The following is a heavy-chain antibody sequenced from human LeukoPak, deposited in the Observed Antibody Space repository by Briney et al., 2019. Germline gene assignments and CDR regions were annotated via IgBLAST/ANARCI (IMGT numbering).Heavy chain of an antibody. CDR1: GGTFSSYA. J-gene: IGHJ6*02. D-gene: IGHD1-26*01. CDR2: IIPIFGIA. V-gene: IGHV1-69*04. Sequence: ASVKVSCKASGGTFSSYAISWVRQAPGQGLEWMGRIIPIFGIANYAQKFQGRVTITADKSTSTAYMELSSLRSEDTAVYYCARNVGYYYGMDVWGQGTMVTVSS. CDR3: ARNVGYYYGMDV.